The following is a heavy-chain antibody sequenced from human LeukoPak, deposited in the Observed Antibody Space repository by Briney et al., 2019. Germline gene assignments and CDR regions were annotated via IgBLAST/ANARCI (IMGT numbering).Heavy chain of an antibody. CDR2: INAGNGNT. V-gene: IGHV1-3*01. D-gene: IGHD6-19*01. J-gene: IGHJ4*02. Sequence: ASVEVSCEASGYTFTSYYMHWVRQAPGQRLEWMGWINAGNGNTKYSQKFQGRVTITRDTSASTAYMELSSLRSEDTAVYYCARARDRFNSGWYGYWGQGTLVTVSS. CDR1: GYTFTSYY. CDR3: ARARDRFNSGWYGY.